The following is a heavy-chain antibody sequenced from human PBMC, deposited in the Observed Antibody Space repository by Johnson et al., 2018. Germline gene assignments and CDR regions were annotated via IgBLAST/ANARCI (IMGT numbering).Heavy chain of an antibody. CDR1: GFTFSSYW. Sequence: VQLVQSGGGVVQPGGSXRLSCAASGFTFSSYWMHWVRQAPGTGLVWVSRIISDGSSKSYADSVKGRFTISRDNAKNSLYLQMNSLRAEDKAVYYCAKVAQCLEWLGVGMDVWGQGTTVTVSS. V-gene: IGHV3-74*02. J-gene: IGHJ6*02. CDR2: IISDGSSK. CDR3: AKVAQCLEWLGVGMDV. D-gene: IGHD3-3*01.